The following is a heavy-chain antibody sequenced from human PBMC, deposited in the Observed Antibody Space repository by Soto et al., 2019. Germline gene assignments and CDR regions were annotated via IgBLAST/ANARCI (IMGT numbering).Heavy chain of an antibody. CDR1: GGSFSGYY. D-gene: IGHD1-20*01. CDR2: INHSGST. V-gene: IGHV4-34*01. J-gene: IGHJ6*02. CDR3: ARDNPRSSGWDV. Sequence: SETLSLTCAVYGGSFSGYYWSWIRQPSGKGLEWIGEINHSGSTNYNPSLKSRVTISVDTSKNQFSLRDEDTAVYYCARDNPRSSGWDVWGQGTTVTVSS.